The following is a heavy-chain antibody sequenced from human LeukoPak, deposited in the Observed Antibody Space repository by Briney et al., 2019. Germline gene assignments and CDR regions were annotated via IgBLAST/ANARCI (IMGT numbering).Heavy chain of an antibody. D-gene: IGHD6-19*01. J-gene: IGHJ4*02. V-gene: IGHV1-18*01. CDR3: ARAGSGSGWYFDY. CDR2: ISPYNSNT. CDR1: GYDFTSVG. Sequence: ASVKVSCKASGYDFTSVGITWVRQAPGQGLEWVGWISPYNSNTRYVQKLQGRVTMTTDTSTSTAYMELRSLRFDDTAVYYCARAGSGSGWYFDYWGQGTLVTVSS.